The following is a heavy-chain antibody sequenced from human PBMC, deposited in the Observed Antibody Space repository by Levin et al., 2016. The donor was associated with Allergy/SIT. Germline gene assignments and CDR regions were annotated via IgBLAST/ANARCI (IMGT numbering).Heavy chain of an antibody. V-gene: IGHV3-48*01. CDR1: GFLFSIYS. CDR3: AHYGDNSGY. J-gene: IGHJ4*02. Sequence: GGSLRLSCEASGFLFSIYSMIWVRQAPGKGLQWVSYIDRSSTTIYYADSVKGRFTISRDNAKNSMYLQMNSLRAEDTAVYYCAHYGDNSGYWGQGTLVTVSS. CDR2: IDRSSTTI. D-gene: IGHD4-17*01.